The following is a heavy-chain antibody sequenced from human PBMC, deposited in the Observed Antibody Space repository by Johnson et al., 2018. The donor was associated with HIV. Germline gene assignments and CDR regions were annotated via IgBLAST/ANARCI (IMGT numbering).Heavy chain of an antibody. CDR3: ASVYYDILTGYYYDAFDM. CDR1: GFTFDDYG. D-gene: IGHD3-9*01. J-gene: IGHJ3*02. Sequence: VQLVESGGGVVRPGGSLRLSCAASGFTFDDYGMSWVRQVPGKGLEWVSGINWNGGSTGYADFVKGRFTISRDNSKTTLYLQTNSLRAEDTAVYYCASVYYDILTGYYYDAFDMWGQGTVVTVSS. CDR2: INWNGGST. V-gene: IGHV3-20*04.